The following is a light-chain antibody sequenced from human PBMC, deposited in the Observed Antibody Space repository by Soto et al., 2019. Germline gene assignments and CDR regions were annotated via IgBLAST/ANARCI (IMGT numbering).Light chain of an antibody. Sequence: EIVLTQSPATLSLSPGERATLSCWASQSVSSYLAWYQQKPGQAPRLLIYDASNRATGIPARFSGSGSGTDFTLTISSLEPEDFAVDYCQQRSNWPGTFGQGTKVEIK. CDR3: QQRSNWPGT. CDR2: DAS. J-gene: IGKJ1*01. CDR1: QSVSSY. V-gene: IGKV3-11*01.